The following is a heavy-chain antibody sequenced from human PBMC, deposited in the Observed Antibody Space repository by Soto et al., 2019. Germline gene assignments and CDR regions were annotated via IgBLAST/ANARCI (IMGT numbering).Heavy chain of an antibody. J-gene: IGHJ4*02. CDR2: IKSEKDGGAI. D-gene: IGHD4-17*01. CDR1: GLTFRNAW. CDR3: DTDPGDYEDH. V-gene: IGHV3-15*01. Sequence: EVQLVESGGGLIKPGGSLRLSCAASGLTFRNAWMSWFRQAPGKGPEWVARIKSEKDGGAIDYAAPVKGRFTISRDDSRDMLYLQINSLRTEDTALYYCDTDPGDYEDHWGQGTQVTVSS.